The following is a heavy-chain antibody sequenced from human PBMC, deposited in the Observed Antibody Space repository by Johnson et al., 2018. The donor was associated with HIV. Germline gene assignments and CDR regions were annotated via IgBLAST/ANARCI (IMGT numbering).Heavy chain of an antibody. CDR2: INWNGGTT. Sequence: VQLVESGGGLVQPGGSLRLSCAASGFTFDDHGMSWVRQAPGKGLEWVSGINWNGGTTGYVDSVKGRFTISRDNAKNSLYLQMNSLRAEDTAFYYCACQLGAPGAFDIWGQGTMVTVSS. CDR3: ACQLGAPGAFDI. J-gene: IGHJ3*02. D-gene: IGHD1-26*01. CDR1: GFTFDDHG. V-gene: IGHV3-20*04.